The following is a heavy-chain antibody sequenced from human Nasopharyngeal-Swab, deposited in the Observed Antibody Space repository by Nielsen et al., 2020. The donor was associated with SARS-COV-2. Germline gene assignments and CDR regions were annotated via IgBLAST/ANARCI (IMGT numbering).Heavy chain of an antibody. CDR2: VSYSETA. CDR1: GASISSSINY. Sequence: SETLSLTCTVYGASISSSINYWGWIRQSPQKGLEWIGTVSYSETANYNPYLNSRVPISVDTSKNPFSLNLISVTAADTSVYYCARDESGDYLGLPFDYWGQGTLVTVSS. V-gene: IGHV4-39*07. D-gene: IGHD4-17*01. J-gene: IGHJ4*02. CDR3: ARDESGDYLGLPFDY.